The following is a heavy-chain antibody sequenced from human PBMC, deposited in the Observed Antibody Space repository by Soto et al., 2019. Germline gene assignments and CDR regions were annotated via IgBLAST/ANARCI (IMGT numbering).Heavy chain of an antibody. CDR2: IFSSASP. CDR1: GVSLKTYY. CDR3: ARVAGISYYNHMDV. V-gene: IGHV4-59*01. J-gene: IGHJ6*03. Sequence: QVHLQESGPGLVRPSETLSLTCTVSGVSLKTYYWSWIRLPPGGGLEWIGYIFSSASPNYNPSLRSRVTMSVETSNNQFSLKMSSVTAADTDVYYCARVAGISYYNHMDVWGKGTTVTVSS. D-gene: IGHD1-20*01.